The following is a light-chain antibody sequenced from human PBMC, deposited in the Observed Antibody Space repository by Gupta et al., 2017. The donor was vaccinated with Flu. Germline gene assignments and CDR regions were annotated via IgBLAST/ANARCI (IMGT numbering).Light chain of an antibody. CDR2: GAS. CDR3: QQYTNSPLT. V-gene: IGKV3-20*01. CDR1: QSISSNY. Sequence: EIVLTQSPVAVSLSPRERITLSCRASQSISSNYLAWYQQKPGQSPRLLIHGASARATGAPDRFSGSGSGTDFTLTISRLEPEDFAVYYCQQYTNSPLTFGGGTKVEMK. J-gene: IGKJ4*01.